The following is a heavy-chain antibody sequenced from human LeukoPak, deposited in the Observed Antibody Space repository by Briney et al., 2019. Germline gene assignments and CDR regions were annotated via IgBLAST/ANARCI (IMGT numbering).Heavy chain of an antibody. Sequence: PGGSLRLSCAASGFTFSSYNMNWVRQAPGKGLEWVSSISSGSSNIYYADSVKGRFTISRDNAKNSLYLQMNSLGAEDTAVYYCARDDSSGYYYRILGYWGQGTLVTVSS. V-gene: IGHV3-21*01. D-gene: IGHD3-22*01. CDR2: ISSGSSNI. CDR1: GFTFSSYN. CDR3: ARDDSSGYYYRILGY. J-gene: IGHJ4*02.